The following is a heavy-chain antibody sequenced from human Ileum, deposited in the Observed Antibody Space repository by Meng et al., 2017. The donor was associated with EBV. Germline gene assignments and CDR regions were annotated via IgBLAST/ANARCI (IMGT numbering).Heavy chain of an antibody. CDR3: AHRPSMVRGVMYFDY. CDR1: GFSLSTSGVG. V-gene: IGHV2-5*02. Sequence: IPLEHSGPPLVKPPQDLPLTCPFSGFSLSTSGVGVGWIRQPPRKALEWLALIYWDDDKRYSPSLKSMLPITKDTSKNQVVLTMTNMDPVDTATYYCAHRPSMVRGVMYFDYWGQGTLVTVSS. D-gene: IGHD3-10*01. CDR2: IYWDDDK. J-gene: IGHJ4*02.